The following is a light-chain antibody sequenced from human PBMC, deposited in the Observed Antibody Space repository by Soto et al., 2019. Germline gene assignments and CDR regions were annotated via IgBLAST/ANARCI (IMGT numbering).Light chain of an antibody. CDR2: DAS. CDR3: QQRSNWPPIT. CDR1: QSVSSH. Sequence: EVVLTQSPATLSLSPGERATLSCRASQSVSSHLAWYQQKPGQPPRLLIYDASSRAPGIPARFSGSGSGTDFPLTISSLEHEDFGIYYCQQRSNWPPITFGKGTRLQI. J-gene: IGKJ5*01. V-gene: IGKV3-11*01.